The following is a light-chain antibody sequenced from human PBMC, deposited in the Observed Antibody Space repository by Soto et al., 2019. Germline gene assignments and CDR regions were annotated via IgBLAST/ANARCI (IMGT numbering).Light chain of an antibody. CDR1: SGSIASNY. CDR3: QSYDSSTGV. J-gene: IGLJ2*01. CDR2: EDN. V-gene: IGLV6-57*04. Sequence: NFMLTQPHSVSESPGKTVTISCTRSSGSIASNYVQWYQQRPGSAPTTVIYEDNQRPSGVPDRFSGSIDSSSNSASLTISGLKTEDEADYYCQSYDSSTGVFGGGTKLNVL.